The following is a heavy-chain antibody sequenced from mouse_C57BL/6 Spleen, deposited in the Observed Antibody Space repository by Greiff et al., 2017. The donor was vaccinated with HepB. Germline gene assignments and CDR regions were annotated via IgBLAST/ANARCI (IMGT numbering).Heavy chain of an antibody. D-gene: IGHD1-1*01. CDR1: GYTFTSYW. CDR3: ARGGNYYGVYWYFDV. V-gene: IGHV1-55*01. J-gene: IGHJ1*03. Sequence: QVQLQQPGAELVKPGASVKMSCKASGYTFTSYWITWVKQRPGQGLEWIGDIYPGSGSTNYNEKFKSKATLTVDTSSSTAYMQLSSLTSEDSAVYYCARGGNYYGVYWYFDVWGTGTTVTVSS. CDR2: IYPGSGST.